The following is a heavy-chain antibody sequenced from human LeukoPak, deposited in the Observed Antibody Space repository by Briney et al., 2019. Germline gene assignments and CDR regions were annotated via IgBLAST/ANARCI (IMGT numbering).Heavy chain of an antibody. J-gene: IGHJ1*01. V-gene: IGHV1-69*05. CDR1: GGTFSSYA. Sequence: SVKVSCKASGGTFSSYAISWVRQAPGQGLEWMGGIIPIFGTANYAQKFQGRVTITTDESTSTAYMELRSLRSDDTAVYYCARVSGWQQLDPEYFQHWGQGTLVTVSS. CDR2: IIPIFGTA. D-gene: IGHD6-13*01. CDR3: ARVSGWQQLDPEYFQH.